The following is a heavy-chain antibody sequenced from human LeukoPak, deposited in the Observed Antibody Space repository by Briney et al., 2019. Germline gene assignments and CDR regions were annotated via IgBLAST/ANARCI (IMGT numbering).Heavy chain of an antibody. CDR1: GGSISSYY. CDR3: ARRSSGYYWYAFDI. Sequence: SETLSLTCTDSGGSISSYYWSWIRQPPGKGLEWIGYIYYSGSTNYNPSLKSRVTISVDTSKNQFSLKLSSVTAADTAVYYCARRSSGYYWYAFDIWGQGTMVTVSS. D-gene: IGHD3-22*01. V-gene: IGHV4-59*08. J-gene: IGHJ3*02. CDR2: IYYSGST.